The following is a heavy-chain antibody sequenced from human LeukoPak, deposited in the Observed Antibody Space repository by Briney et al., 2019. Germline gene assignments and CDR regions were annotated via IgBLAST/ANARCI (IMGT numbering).Heavy chain of an antibody. CDR3: ASRISSGYYPDAFDI. J-gene: IGHJ3*02. CDR1: GFTFSSYS. CDR2: ISSSSSTI. V-gene: IGHV3-48*02. Sequence: PGGSLRLSCAASGFTFSSYSMNWVRQAPGKGLEWVSYISSSSSTIYYADSVEGRLTISRDNAKNSLYLQMNSLRDEDTAVYYCASRISSGYYPDAFDIWGQGTMVTVSS. D-gene: IGHD3-22*01.